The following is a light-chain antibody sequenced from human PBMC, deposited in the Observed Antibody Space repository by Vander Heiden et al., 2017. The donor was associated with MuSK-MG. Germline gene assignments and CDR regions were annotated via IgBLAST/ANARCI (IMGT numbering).Light chain of an antibody. V-gene: IGKV1-5*01. CDR3: QRDYDYPRT. CDR2: DAS. Sequence: DIQMTQSPSTLSASVGDRVTITCRASQSISSWLAWYQQKPGKAPKLLIYDASNLESGVPSRFSASGSGTEFTLTISILHPDDFATYYCQRDYDYPRTFGPGTKVEIK. J-gene: IGKJ1*01. CDR1: QSISSW.